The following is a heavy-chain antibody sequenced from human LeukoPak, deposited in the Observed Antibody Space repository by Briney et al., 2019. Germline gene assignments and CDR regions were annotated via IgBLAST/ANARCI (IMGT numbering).Heavy chain of an antibody. CDR3: ASVDCSGGSCYSPWFDP. V-gene: IGHV1-69*04. CDR2: IIPILGIA. J-gene: IGHJ5*02. CDR1: GGTFSSYA. Sequence: SVKVSFKASGGTFSSYAISWVRQAPGQGLEWMGRIIPILGIANYAQKFQGRVTITADKSTSTAYMELSSLRSEDTAVYYCASVDCSGGSCYSPWFDPWGQGTLVTVSS. D-gene: IGHD2-15*01.